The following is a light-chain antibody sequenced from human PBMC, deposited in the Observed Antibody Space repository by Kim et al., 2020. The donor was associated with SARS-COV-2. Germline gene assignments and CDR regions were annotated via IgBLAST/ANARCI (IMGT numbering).Light chain of an antibody. CDR1: QSLSINY. CDR2: GAS. J-gene: IGKJ1*01. Sequence: EIVLTQSPGTLSLSPGERATLSCRASQSLSINYLAWYQQTPGQAPRLVIYGASSRAAGIPDRFSGSGSGTDFTLTISRLEPDDFAVYYCQQYGCSPWTFGPGTKVDIK. V-gene: IGKV3-20*01. CDR3: QQYGCSPWT.